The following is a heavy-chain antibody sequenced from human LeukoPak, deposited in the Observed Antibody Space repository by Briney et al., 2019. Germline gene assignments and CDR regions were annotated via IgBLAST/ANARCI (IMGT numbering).Heavy chain of an antibody. CDR1: GFTFSSYS. D-gene: IGHD4-17*01. CDR3: ARAGGSTVSHSDY. V-gene: IGHV3-21*01. CDR2: ISSSTSYI. Sequence: GGSLRLSCAASGFTFSSYSMNWIRQAPGKGLEWVSSISSSTSYIYYADSVKGRFTISKDNAKNSLYPQMNSLRAEDTAVYYCARAGGSTVSHSDYWGQGTLVTVSS. J-gene: IGHJ4*02.